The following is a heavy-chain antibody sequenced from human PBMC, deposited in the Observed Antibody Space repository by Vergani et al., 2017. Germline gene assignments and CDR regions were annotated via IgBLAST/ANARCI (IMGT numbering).Heavy chain of an antibody. CDR1: GYSFTSYW. V-gene: IGHV5-51*01. J-gene: IGHJ4*02. Sequence: EVQLVPSGAEVKTPGESLKISCKGSGYSFTSYWIGWVRQMPGKGLEWMGIIYPGDSDTRYSPSFQGQVTISADKSISTAYLQWSSLKASDTAMYYCARHVGGYCSSTSCYSLDYWGQGTLVTVSS. CDR3: ARHVGGYCSSTSCYSLDY. CDR2: IYPGDSDT. D-gene: IGHD2-2*01.